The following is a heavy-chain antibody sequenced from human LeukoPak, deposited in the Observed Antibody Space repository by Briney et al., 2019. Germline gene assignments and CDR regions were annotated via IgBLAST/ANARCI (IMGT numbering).Heavy chain of an antibody. J-gene: IGHJ4*02. V-gene: IGHV4-30-2*01. D-gene: IGHD5-18*01. CDR1: GGSINSGGYY. Sequence: SETLSLTCTVSGGSINSGGYYWSWIRQPPGKGLEWIGYIYHSGSAFHTPSLKSRVSMSVDTSKNQFSLKLSSVTAADTAVYYCARGVTPDYWGQGTLVTVSS. CDR3: ARGVTPDY. CDR2: IYHSGSA.